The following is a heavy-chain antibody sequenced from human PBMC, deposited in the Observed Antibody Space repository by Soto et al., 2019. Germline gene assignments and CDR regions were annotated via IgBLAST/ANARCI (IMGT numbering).Heavy chain of an antibody. V-gene: IGHV3-23*01. J-gene: IGHJ4*02. Sequence: GGSLRLSCAASGFTFSNYAVTWVRQAPGKGQKRVSTISGNGGSTYYADYVKGRFTISRDNSKNTLYLQMNSLRAEDTAVYYCAKDQGSSWYEIDYWGQGTLVTVSS. CDR2: ISGNGGST. D-gene: IGHD6-13*01. CDR3: AKDQGSSWYEIDY. CDR1: GFTFSNYA.